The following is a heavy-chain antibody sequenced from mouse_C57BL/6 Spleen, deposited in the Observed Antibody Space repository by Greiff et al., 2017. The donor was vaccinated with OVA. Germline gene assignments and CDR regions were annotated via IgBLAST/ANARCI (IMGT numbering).Heavy chain of an antibody. V-gene: IGHV1-61*01. CDR3: AGYYGSTLAY. CDR1: GYTFTSYW. Sequence: QVQLQQPGAELVRPGSSVKLSCKASGYTFTSYWMDWVKQRPGQGLEWIGNIYPSDSETHYNQKFKDKATLTVDKSSSTAYMQLSSLTSEDSAVYYCAGYYGSTLAYWGQGTLVTVSA. D-gene: IGHD1-1*01. J-gene: IGHJ3*01. CDR2: IYPSDSET.